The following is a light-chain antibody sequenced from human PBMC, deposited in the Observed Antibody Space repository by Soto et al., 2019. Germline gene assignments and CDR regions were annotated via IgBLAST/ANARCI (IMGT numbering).Light chain of an antibody. V-gene: IGKV4-1*01. CDR3: QQYYDTPFT. CDR1: QSILYSSNSKNY. J-gene: IGKJ4*01. CDR2: WAS. Sequence: DIVMAQSPDSLVVSLGERATINCQSSQSILYSSNSKNYLAWYQQKPGQSPKLLIYWASARESGVPDLFSGSESGTDFTLTISSLQAEDVAVYYCQQYYDTPFTFGGGTKVEMK.